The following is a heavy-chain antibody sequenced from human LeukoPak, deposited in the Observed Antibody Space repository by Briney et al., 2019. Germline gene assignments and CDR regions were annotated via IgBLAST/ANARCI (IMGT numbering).Heavy chain of an antibody. Sequence: ASVNVSCKASGYTFTGYYMHWVRQAPGQGLEWMGWINPNSGGTNYAQKFQGRVTMTRDTSISTAYVELSRLRSDDTAVYYCARVTNLLGYCSSTSCYATGGWFDPWGQGTLVTVSS. CDR3: ARVTNLLGYCSSTSCYATGGWFDP. D-gene: IGHD2-2*01. J-gene: IGHJ5*02. CDR2: INPNSGGT. CDR1: GYTFTGYY. V-gene: IGHV1-2*02.